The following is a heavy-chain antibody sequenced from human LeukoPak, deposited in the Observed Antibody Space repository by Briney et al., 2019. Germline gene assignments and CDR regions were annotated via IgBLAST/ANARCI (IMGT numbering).Heavy chain of an antibody. CDR2: INHSGST. J-gene: IGHJ4*02. CDR1: GGSFSGYY. CDR3: ARGIAAASPY. V-gene: IGHV4-34*01. D-gene: IGHD6-13*01. Sequence: SVTLSLTCAVYGGSFSGYYWSWIRQPPGKGLEWIGEINHSGSTNYNPSLKSRVTISVDTSKNQFSLKLSSVTAADTAVYYCARGIAAASPYWGQGTLVTVSS.